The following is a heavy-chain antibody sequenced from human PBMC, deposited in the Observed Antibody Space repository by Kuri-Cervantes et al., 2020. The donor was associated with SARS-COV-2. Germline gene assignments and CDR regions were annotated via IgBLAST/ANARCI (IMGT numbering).Heavy chain of an antibody. CDR2: IIPIFGTS. J-gene: IGHJ4*02. V-gene: IGHV1-69*06. D-gene: IGHD5-24*01. Sequence: SVNVSCKSSGGTFSSYAISWVRQAPGQGLEWMGGIIPIFGTSNYAQNFQGRVTITADKSTSTAYMELSSLRSEVTAVYYCARVEMTTIKFDYWGQGTLVTVSS. CDR3: ARVEMTTIKFDY. CDR1: GGTFSSYA.